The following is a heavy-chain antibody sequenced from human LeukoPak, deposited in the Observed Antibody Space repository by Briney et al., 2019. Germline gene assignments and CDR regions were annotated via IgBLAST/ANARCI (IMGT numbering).Heavy chain of an antibody. Sequence: GGSLRLSCAASGFTFSSYAMSWVRQAPGKGLVWVSRINSDGTGTTYADSVKGRFTISRDNAKNTLYLQMNSLRAEDTAVYYCARDRWREGSVDYWGQGTLVTVSS. D-gene: IGHD3-3*01. CDR3: ARDRWREGSVDY. CDR1: GFTFSSYA. V-gene: IGHV3-74*01. J-gene: IGHJ4*02. CDR2: INSDGTGT.